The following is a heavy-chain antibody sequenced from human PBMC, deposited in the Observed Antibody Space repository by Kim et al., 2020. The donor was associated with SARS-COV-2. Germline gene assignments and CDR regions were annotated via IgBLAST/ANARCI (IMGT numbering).Heavy chain of an antibody. Sequence: SETLSLTCTVSGGSISYYYWSWIRQPPGKGLEWIGYIYYSGSTYYNPSLKSRVTISVDTSKNQFSLKLSSVTAADTAVYYCARGITSPGKAFDIWGQGTMVTVSS. CDR3: ARGITSPGKAFDI. CDR2: IYYSGST. D-gene: IGHD3-16*01. J-gene: IGHJ3*02. CDR1: GGSISYYY. V-gene: IGHV4-59*13.